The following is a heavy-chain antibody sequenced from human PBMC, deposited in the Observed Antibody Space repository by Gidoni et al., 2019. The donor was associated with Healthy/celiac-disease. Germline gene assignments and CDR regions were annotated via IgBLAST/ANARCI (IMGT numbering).Heavy chain of an antibody. Sequence: EVQLVESGGCLVKPGGSLRLSCAASGFTFSSYSMNWVRQAPGKGLEWVSSISSSSSYIYYADSVKGRFTISRDNAKNSLYLQMNSLRAEDTAVYYCARAQTVMITFGGVIPYYFDYWGQGTLVTVSS. V-gene: IGHV3-21*01. J-gene: IGHJ4*02. D-gene: IGHD3-16*02. CDR1: GFTFSSYS. CDR3: ARAQTVMITFGGVIPYYFDY. CDR2: ISSSSSYI.